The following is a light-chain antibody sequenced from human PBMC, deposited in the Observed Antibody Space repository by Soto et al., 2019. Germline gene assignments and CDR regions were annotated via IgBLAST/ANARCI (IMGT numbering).Light chain of an antibody. CDR1: SSDIGTIP. CDR2: RDN. Sequence: QSVLTQPPSASGTPGQRVAISCSGGSSDIGTIPVNWYLHLPGAAPKLLIYRDNQRPSGVPDRFSGSKSGTSASLTISGLQSEDDADYFCSAWDDSIYGPVFGGGTKLTVL. J-gene: IGLJ2*01. V-gene: IGLV1-44*01. CDR3: SAWDDSIYGPV.